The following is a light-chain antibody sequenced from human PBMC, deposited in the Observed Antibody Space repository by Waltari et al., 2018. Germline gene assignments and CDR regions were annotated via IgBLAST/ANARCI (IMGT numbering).Light chain of an antibody. Sequence: DIVMTQSPDSLAVSLGERATINCKSSQSVLYSSNNKNYLAWYKHKPGQPPKLLIYWASTRESGVPDRFSGSGSGTDFTLTISSLQAEDVAVYYCQQYYSTPFTFGGGTKVEIK. J-gene: IGKJ4*01. CDR1: QSVLYSSNNKNY. CDR2: WAS. CDR3: QQYYSTPFT. V-gene: IGKV4-1*01.